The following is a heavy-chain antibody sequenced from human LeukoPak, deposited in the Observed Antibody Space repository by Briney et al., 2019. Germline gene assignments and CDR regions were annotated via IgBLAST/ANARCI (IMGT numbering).Heavy chain of an antibody. CDR1: GFTFSSYA. Sequence: GGSLRLSCAASGFTFSSYAMSWVRQAPGKGLEWVSAISGSGGSTYYADSVKGRFTISRDNSKNTLYLQMNSLRAEDTAVCYCAKAPRITMVRGVDTTFDYWGQGTLVTVSS. CDR2: ISGSGGST. D-gene: IGHD3-10*01. J-gene: IGHJ4*02. CDR3: AKAPRITMVRGVDTTFDY. V-gene: IGHV3-23*01.